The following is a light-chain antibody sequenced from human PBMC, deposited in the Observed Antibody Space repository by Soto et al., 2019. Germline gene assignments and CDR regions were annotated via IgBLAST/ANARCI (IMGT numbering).Light chain of an antibody. J-gene: IGKJ5*01. CDR3: QQYNDWPPKVT. Sequence: EVVLTQSPGTLSLSPGERATLSCRASQSVGSIYLAWYQQKPGQAPRLLIYGASTRATGIPARFSGSGSGTEFTLTISSLQSEDFVVYYCQQYNDWPPKVTFGQGTRLEIK. V-gene: IGKV3-15*01. CDR2: GAS. CDR1: QSVGSIY.